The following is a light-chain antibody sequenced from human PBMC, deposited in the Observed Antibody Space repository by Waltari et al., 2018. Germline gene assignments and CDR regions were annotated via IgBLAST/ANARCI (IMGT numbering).Light chain of an antibody. J-gene: IGKJ1*01. CDR3: QQCNDWPRGT. CDR2: VAS. CDR1: QSVNGY. Sequence: ETVMTQSPATLSVSPGERPTLSCRASQSVNGYLAWYQQKPGQPPRHLIYVASTRAPGVPARFTGSGSQREFTLTISSLQSEDLGIYYCQQCNDWPRGTFGQGTKVEIK. V-gene: IGKV3-15*01.